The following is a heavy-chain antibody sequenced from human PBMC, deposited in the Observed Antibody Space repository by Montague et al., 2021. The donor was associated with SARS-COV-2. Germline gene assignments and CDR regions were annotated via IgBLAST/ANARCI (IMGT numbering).Heavy chain of an antibody. J-gene: IGHJ4*02. CDR2: IYYGGST. D-gene: IGHD5-24*01. CDR3: ARVFPRWLQFDPYFDY. V-gene: IGHV4-59*01. Sequence: SETLSLICTVAGGSISSYYWSWIRQPPGKGLEWIGYIYYGGSTXXXPSXXXRVTISVDTSKNQFSLKLSSVTAADTAVYYCARVFPRWLQFDPYFDYWGQGTLVTVSS. CDR1: GGSISSYY.